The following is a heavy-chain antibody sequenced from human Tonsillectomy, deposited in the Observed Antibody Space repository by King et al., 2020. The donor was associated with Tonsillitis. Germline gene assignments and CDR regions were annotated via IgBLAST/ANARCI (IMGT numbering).Heavy chain of an antibody. V-gene: IGHV4-34*01. J-gene: IGHJ4*02. CDR1: GGSFSGYY. Sequence: VQLQQWGAGLLKPSETLSLTCSVYGGSFSGYYWSWIRQPPGKGLEWIGEINHSGSTNYNPSLKSRVTISVDTSKNQFPLKLSSVTAADTAVYYCARGGLWFGESTLDYWGQGTLVTVSS. CDR3: ARGGLWFGESTLDY. CDR2: INHSGST. D-gene: IGHD3-10*01.